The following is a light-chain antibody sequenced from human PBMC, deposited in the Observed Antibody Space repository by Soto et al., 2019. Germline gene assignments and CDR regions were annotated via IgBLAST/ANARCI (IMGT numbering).Light chain of an antibody. V-gene: IGLV2-23*02. CDR3: CSYAGSRTHVL. CDR2: EVS. Sequence: QSALTQPASVSGSPGQSITISCIGTSSDVGSYNLVSWYQQHPSKAPKVLIYEVSERPSGVSNRFSGSKSGNTASLTISGLQAEDEAEYYCCSYAGSRTHVLFGGGTKLTVL. CDR1: SSDVGSYNL. J-gene: IGLJ2*01.